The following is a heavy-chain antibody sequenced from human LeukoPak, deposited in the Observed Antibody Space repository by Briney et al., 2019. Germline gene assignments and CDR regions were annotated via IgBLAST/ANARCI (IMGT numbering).Heavy chain of an antibody. CDR1: GGTFSSYA. J-gene: IGHJ4*02. CDR2: IIPIFGTA. Sequence: GASVKVSCKASGGTFSSYAISWVRQAPGQGLEWMGGIIPIFGTANHAQKFQGRVTITADESTSTAYMELSSLRSEDTAVYYCASSLELGYYFDYRGQGTLVTVSS. D-gene: IGHD1-7*01. CDR3: ASSLELGYYFDY. V-gene: IGHV1-69*13.